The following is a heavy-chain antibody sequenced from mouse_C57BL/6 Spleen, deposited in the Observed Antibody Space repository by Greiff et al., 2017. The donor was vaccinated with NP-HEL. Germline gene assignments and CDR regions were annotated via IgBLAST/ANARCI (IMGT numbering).Heavy chain of an antibody. D-gene: IGHD2-4*01. J-gene: IGHJ3*01. Sequence: VQLQPSGAELVRPGASVKLSCKASGYTFTDYEMHWVKQTPVHGMEWIGAIDPETGGTTYNQKFKGKAILTADKSSSTAYMELRSLTSEDSAVYVCTRCYDYDVGAWFAYWGQGTLVTVSA. V-gene: IGHV1-15*01. CDR2: IDPETGGT. CDR1: GYTFTDYE. CDR3: TRCYDYDVGAWFAY.